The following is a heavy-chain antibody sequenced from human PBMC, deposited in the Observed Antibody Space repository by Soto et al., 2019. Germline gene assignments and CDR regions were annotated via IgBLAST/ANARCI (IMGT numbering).Heavy chain of an antibody. CDR1: GGSISRSDW. CDR2: IYHSGST. V-gene: IGHV4-4*02. D-gene: IGHD2-21*01. J-gene: IGHJ5*02. CDR3: ARRAVVAVTGSLDNWLDP. Sequence: SETLXLTCAVSGGSISRSDWWSWVRQPPGKGLEWIGEIYHSGSTNYNPSLKSRVTISVDTSKNQFSLKLNSVTAADTAVYYCARRAVVAVTGSLDNWLDPWGQG.